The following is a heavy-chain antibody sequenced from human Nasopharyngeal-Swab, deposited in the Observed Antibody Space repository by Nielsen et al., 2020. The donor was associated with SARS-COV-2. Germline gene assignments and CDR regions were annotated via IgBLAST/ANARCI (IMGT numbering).Heavy chain of an antibody. CDR3: AREDIAARRGSFDY. Sequence: GGSLRLSCAAPGFTFSTFGMHWVRQAPGKGLEWVAVIWYDGSNKYYADSAKGRFTISRDNSKNTLYLQMNSLRAEDTAVYYCAREDIAARRGSFDYWGQGTLVTVSS. J-gene: IGHJ4*02. V-gene: IGHV3-33*01. CDR1: GFTFSTFG. D-gene: IGHD6-6*01. CDR2: IWYDGSNK.